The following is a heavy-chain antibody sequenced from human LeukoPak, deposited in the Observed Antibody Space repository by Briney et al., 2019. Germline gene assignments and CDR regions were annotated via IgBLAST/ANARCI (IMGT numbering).Heavy chain of an antibody. V-gene: IGHV3-23*01. CDR2: ITTSGGST. CDR3: AKRSNFWTGYLDY. D-gene: IGHD3/OR15-3a*01. J-gene: IGHJ4*02. Sequence: GGSLRLSCAASGFTFSSYAMSWVRQAPGEGLEWVSSITTSGGSTYYADSVKGRFTISRDNSKDTLFLQMNSLRTEDTAVYYCAKRSNFWTGYLDYWGQGALVTVSS. CDR1: GFTFSSYA.